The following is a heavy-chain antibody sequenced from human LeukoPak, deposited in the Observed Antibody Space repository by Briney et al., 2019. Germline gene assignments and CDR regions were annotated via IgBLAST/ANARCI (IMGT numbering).Heavy chain of an antibody. J-gene: IGHJ4*02. D-gene: IGHD6-13*01. CDR3: AKVVQYTASTGTGLDY. CDR2: IKQDGSEK. V-gene: IGHV3-7*01. CDR1: GFTFSSYW. Sequence: PGGSLRLSCAASGFTFSSYWMSWVRQAPGKGLEWVANIKQDGSEKYYVDSVKGRFTISRDNSKNALYLQMNSLRAEDTAVYYCAKVVQYTASTGTGLDYWGQGTLVTVSS.